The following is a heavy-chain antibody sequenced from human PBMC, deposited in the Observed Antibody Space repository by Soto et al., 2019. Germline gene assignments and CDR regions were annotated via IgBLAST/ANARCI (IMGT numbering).Heavy chain of an antibody. D-gene: IGHD3-22*01. V-gene: IGHV4-59*11. CDR2: IYNGGST. Sequence: SETLCLTCTVSGGSISDHYYMWIRQPPGRGLEYIAYIYNGGSTNYNPSLKSRVIISVDTSKNQFSLKLASVTAADTAVYYCARGSYYYDSSGYYHYWGQGTLVTVSS. CDR3: ARGSYYYDSSGYYHY. J-gene: IGHJ4*02. CDR1: GGSISDHY.